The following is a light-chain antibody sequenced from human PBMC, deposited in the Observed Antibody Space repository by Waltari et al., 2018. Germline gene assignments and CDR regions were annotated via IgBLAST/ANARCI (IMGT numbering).Light chain of an antibody. CDR1: SSDVGAYAY. V-gene: IGLV2-8*01. CDR3: SSFAGSNNFV. CDR2: EVS. J-gene: IGLJ1*01. Sequence: QSALTQPPSASGSPGRSVPIPCTGSSSDVGAYAYVSWYQQHPGKAPKLMILEVSKRPSGVPDRFSGSKSGNTASLTVSGLQAEDEADYYCSSFAGSNNFVFGTGTKVTVL.